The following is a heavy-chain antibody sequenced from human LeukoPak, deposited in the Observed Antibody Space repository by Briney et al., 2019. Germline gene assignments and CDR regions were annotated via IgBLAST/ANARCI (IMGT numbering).Heavy chain of an antibody. J-gene: IGHJ4*02. Sequence: PGGSLRLSCAASGFSLSSYAMSWVRQAPGKGLEWVSAISSTDAGTYHADSVRGRFTISRDNSKNTLYLQMNSLRAEDTAVYYCAKANDYWGQGTLVTVSS. V-gene: IGHV3-23*01. CDR3: AKANDY. CDR1: GFSLSSYA. CDR2: ISSTDAGT.